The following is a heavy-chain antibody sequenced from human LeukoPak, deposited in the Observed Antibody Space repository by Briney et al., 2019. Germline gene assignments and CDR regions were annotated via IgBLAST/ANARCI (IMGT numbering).Heavy chain of an antibody. Sequence: GGSLRLSCAASGVTFSSYAMSWVRQAPGKGLEWVSSISGSGGSTYYADSVRGRFTVSRDNSRNTLALQMNSLRAEDTAVYYCAGSPTVDAAFDIWGQGTMVTVSS. V-gene: IGHV3-23*01. CDR3: AGSPTVDAAFDI. J-gene: IGHJ3*02. CDR1: GVTFSSYA. CDR2: ISGSGGST. D-gene: IGHD4-23*01.